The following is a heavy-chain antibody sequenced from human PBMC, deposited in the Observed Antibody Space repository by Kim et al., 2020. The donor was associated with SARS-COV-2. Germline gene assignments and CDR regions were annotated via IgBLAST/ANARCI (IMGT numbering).Heavy chain of an antibody. D-gene: IGHD3-22*01. V-gene: IGHV4-59*13. Sequence: SETLSLTCTVSGASISSYYWSWIRQPPGKGLEWIGYIYYSGSTNYNPSLKSRVTISVDTSKNQFSLKLSSVTAADTAVYYCVRESHSSGYYILDYWGQGTLVTVSS. CDR1: GASISSYY. J-gene: IGHJ4*02. CDR3: VRESHSSGYYILDY. CDR2: IYYSGST.